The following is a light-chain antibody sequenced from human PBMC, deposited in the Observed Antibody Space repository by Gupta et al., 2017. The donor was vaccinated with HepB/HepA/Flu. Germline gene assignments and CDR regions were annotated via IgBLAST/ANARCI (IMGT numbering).Light chain of an antibody. CDR3: QQYEDTPQIT. V-gene: IGKV4-1*01. CDR1: QSSLVSSNNKNY. Sequence: DILMTQSPDSLAVSLGERATINCKSSQSSLVSSNNKNYLAWYQQKPGQPPKLLFYWASTREAGVPDRFSGSGSGTDFTLTISSRQAEDVAVYYCQQYEDTPQITFGGGTKVEIK. CDR2: WAS. J-gene: IGKJ4*01.